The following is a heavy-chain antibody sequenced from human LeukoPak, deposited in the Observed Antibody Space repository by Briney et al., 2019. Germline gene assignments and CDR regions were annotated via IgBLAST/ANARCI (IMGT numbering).Heavy chain of an antibody. J-gene: IGHJ4*02. CDR1: GGSFSGYY. CDR2: INHSGST. D-gene: IGHD4-11*01. V-gene: IGHV4-34*01. Sequence: KTPETLSLTCAVYGGSFSGYYWSWIRQPPGKGLEWIGEINHSGSTNYNPSLKSRVTISVDTSKNQFSLKLSSVTAADTAVYYCARSPTVTTESYFDYWGQGTLVTVSS. CDR3: ARSPTVTTESYFDY.